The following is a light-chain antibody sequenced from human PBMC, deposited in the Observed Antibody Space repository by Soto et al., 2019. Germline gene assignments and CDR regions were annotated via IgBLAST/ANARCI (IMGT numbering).Light chain of an antibody. CDR3: QQYYKWPLT. Sequence: EIVITQSPPTLSVSPGERAPRSCGASQSVINNLAWYQQKPGQAPRLLIYDASTRATGIPARLSGSGSGTEFTLTISSLESQDFAVYYCQQYYKWPLTFGGGTKVDIK. V-gene: IGKV3-15*01. CDR2: DAS. J-gene: IGKJ4*01. CDR1: QSVINN.